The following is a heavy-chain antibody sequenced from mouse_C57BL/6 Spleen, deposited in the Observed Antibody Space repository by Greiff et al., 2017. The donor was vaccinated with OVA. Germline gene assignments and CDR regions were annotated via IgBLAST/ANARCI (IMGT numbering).Heavy chain of an antibody. CDR2: INPYNGGT. J-gene: IGHJ4*01. V-gene: IGHV1-19*01. Sequence: EVQLPQSGPVLVKPGASVKMSCKASGYTFTDYYMNWVKHSHGQSLEWIGVINPYNGGTSYNQKFKGKATLTVDKSSSTAYMELNSLTSEDSAVYYCASYYGNYYAMDYWGQGTSVTVSS. CDR1: GYTFTDYY. D-gene: IGHD1-1*01. CDR3: ASYYGNYYAMDY.